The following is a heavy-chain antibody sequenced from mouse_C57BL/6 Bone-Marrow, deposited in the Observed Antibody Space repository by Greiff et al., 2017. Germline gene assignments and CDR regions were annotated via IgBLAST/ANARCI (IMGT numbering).Heavy chain of an antibody. Sequence: EVQVVESGGDLVKPGGSLKLSCAASGFTFSSYGMSWVRQTPDKRLEWVATISSGGSYTYYPDSVKGRFTISRDNAKNTLYLQMSSLKSEDTAMYYCARQTYYYAMDYWGKGTSVTVSS. CDR3: ARQTYYYAMDY. J-gene: IGHJ4*01. V-gene: IGHV5-6*01. CDR2: ISSGGSYT. CDR1: GFTFSSYG.